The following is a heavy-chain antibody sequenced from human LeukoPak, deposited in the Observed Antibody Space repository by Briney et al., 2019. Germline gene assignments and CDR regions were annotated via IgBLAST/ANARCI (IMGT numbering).Heavy chain of an antibody. CDR1: GYTLTELS. V-gene: IGHV1-24*01. J-gene: IGHJ4*02. CDR2: FDPEDGET. D-gene: IGHD6-19*01. Sequence: ASVKVSCKVSGYTLTELSIHWVRQAPGKGLEWMGTFDPEDGETVNVQKFQDRVTMTGDTSTDTAHMELTSLKSEDTAVYYCATGIAVIVGLDYWGQGTLVTVSS. CDR3: ATGIAVIVGLDY.